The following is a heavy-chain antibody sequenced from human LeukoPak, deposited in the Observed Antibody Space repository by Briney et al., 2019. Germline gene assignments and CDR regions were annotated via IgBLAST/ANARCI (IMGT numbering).Heavy chain of an antibody. J-gene: IGHJ4*02. Sequence: GESLKISCKGPGYTFTTYWIGWVRQMPGKGLGWMGIIYPGDSDPRYSPSFQGQVTISADKSISTAYLQWSSLKASDSAMYYCVRHGLGSSWFGFDYWGQGTLVTVSS. V-gene: IGHV5-51*01. CDR2: IYPGDSDP. CDR1: GYTFTTYW. D-gene: IGHD6-13*01. CDR3: VRHGLGSSWFGFDY.